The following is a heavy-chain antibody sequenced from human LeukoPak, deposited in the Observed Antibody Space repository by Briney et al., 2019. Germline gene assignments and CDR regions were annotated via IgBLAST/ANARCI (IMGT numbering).Heavy chain of an antibody. CDR1: GFTFTTYW. J-gene: IGHJ4*02. CDR2: VNSDGSWT. CDR3: VSFYETY. D-gene: IGHD2/OR15-2a*01. V-gene: IGHV3-74*01. Sequence: GGSLRLSCAASGFTFTTYWMHWVRQAPGKGLVWVSHVNSDGSWTSYADSVKGRFTISKDNAKNTVYLQMNSLRAEDTAVYYCVSFYETYWGRGTLVTVSS.